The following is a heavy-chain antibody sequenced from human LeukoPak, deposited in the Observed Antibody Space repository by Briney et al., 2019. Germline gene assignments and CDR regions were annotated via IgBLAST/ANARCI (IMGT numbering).Heavy chain of an antibody. J-gene: IGHJ4*02. CDR2: IKSKTDGGTI. CDR3: TTTTTVTTDH. Sequence: TGGSLRLSCAASGFTFSSYAMSWVRQAPGKGLEWVGRIKSKTDGGTIDYAAVAKGRFTISRDDSKNTLYLQMDSLKTEDTAVYYCTTTTTVTTDHWGQGTLVTVSS. D-gene: IGHD4-17*01. V-gene: IGHV3-15*01. CDR1: GFTFSSYA.